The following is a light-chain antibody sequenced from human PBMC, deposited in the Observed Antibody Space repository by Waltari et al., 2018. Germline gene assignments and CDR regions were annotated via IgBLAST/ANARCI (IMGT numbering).Light chain of an antibody. CDR1: SDDIGAYSY. Sequence: QSALTQPASVSGSPGQSITIPCTGTSDDIGAYSYFTCYHQRPGKVPKLIIYDLTERPSGVSNRFSGSKSGSTASLTVSGLQAEDEGLFYCSAYTSRGTLKFGGGTRVTVL. CDR2: DLT. J-gene: IGLJ2*01. CDR3: SAYTSRGTLK. V-gene: IGLV2-14*03.